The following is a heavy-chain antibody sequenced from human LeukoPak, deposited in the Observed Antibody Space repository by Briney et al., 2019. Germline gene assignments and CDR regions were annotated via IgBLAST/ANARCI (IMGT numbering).Heavy chain of an antibody. CDR3: AVVIAHDAFDI. V-gene: IGHV4-59*10. J-gene: IGHJ3*02. CDR1: GGSFSGYY. D-gene: IGHD3-22*01. CDR2: ICSSGRT. Sequence: SETLSLTCAVYGGSFSGYYWSWIRQPAGKGQEWIGRICSSGRTNYNPSLKSRVTMSVDTSKNQFPLKLSSVTAADTAVYYCAVVIAHDAFDIWGQGTMVTVSS.